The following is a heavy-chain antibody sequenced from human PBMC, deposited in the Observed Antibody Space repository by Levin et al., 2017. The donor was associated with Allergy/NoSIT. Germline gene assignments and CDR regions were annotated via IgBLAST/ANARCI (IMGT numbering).Heavy chain of an antibody. CDR2: INSDGSST. D-gene: IGHD3-16*01. V-gene: IGHV3-74*01. CDR1: GFTFSSYW. J-gene: IGHJ4*02. CDR3: AKGGGKVFDY. Sequence: GGSLRLSCAASGFTFSSYWMHWVRQAPGKGLVWVSRINSDGSSTSYADSVKGRVTISRDNAKNTLYLQMNSLRVEDTAVYYCAKGGGKVFDYWGQGTLVTVSS.